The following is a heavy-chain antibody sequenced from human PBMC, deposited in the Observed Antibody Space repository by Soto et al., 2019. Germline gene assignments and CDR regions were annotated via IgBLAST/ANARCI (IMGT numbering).Heavy chain of an antibody. V-gene: IGHV4-38-2*02. CDR1: GYFMTNGNY. CDR3: ARDRAAVARTFDY. Sequence: PSETLSLTCAVSGYFMTNGNYWGWIRQSPGKGLEWIGSIYYTGRTYYNPSLKSRVTMSVDTSKNQFSLKLTSVTAADTAVYYCARDRAAVARTFDYWGPGTPDTVSS. J-gene: IGHJ4*02. D-gene: IGHD6-13*01. CDR2: IYYTGRT.